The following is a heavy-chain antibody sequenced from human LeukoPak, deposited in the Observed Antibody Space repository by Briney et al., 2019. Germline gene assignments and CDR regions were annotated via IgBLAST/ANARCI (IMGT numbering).Heavy chain of an antibody. CDR2: ISAYNGNT. CDR3: ARDSGTYYYGSGSYYSVGIFDY. D-gene: IGHD3-10*01. CDR1: GYTFTSYG. J-gene: IGHJ4*02. Sequence: ASVKVSCKASGYTFTSYGISWVRQAPGQGLEWMGWISAYNGNTNYAQKLQGRVTMTTDTSTSTAYMELRSLRSDDTAVYYCARDSGTYYYGSGSYYSVGIFDYWGQGTLVTVSS. V-gene: IGHV1-18*01.